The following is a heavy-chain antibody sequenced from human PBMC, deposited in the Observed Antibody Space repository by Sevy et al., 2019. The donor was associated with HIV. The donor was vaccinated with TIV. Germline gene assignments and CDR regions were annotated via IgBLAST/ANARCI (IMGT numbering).Heavy chain of an antibody. CDR3: ARVPRAAFWSTFDY. J-gene: IGHJ4*02. CDR1: GGTFSSYA. D-gene: IGHD3-3*01. CDR2: IIPIFGTA. Sequence: GASVKVSCKASGGTFSSYAISWVRQAPGQGLEWMGGIIPIFGTANYAQKFQGRVTITADESTSTAYMELSSLRSEDTAVYYCARVPRAAFWSTFDYWGQGTLVTVSS. V-gene: IGHV1-69*13.